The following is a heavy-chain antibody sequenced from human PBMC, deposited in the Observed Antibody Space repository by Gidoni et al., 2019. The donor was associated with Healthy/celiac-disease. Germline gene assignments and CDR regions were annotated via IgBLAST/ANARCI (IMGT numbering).Heavy chain of an antibody. V-gene: IGHV3-30*02. J-gene: IGHJ6*03. CDR3: AKTPSYDFWSGYQEYYYYYMDV. D-gene: IGHD3-3*01. Sequence: QVQLVESGGGVVQPGGSLRLSCAASGFTFSSYGLHWVRQAPGKGLEWVAFIRYDGSNKYYADSVKGRFTISRDNSKNTLYLQMNSLRAEDTAVYYCAKTPSYDFWSGYQEYYYYYMDVWGKGTTVTVSS. CDR1: GFTFSSYG. CDR2: IRYDGSNK.